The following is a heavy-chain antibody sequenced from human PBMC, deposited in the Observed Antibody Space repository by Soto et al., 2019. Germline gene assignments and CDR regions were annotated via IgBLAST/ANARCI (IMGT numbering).Heavy chain of an antibody. V-gene: IGHV4-31*03. CDR3: AVASGQRYSGSDVFDY. Sequence: QVQLQESGPGLVKPSQTLSLTCLVSGGSISSGTYSWNWIRQFPGKGLEWIGEITYSGSTYYNPALASRVTISMVTSKRQLSLRLTSVTAADTAMYYCAVASGQRYSGSDVFDYWGQGTQVTVSS. J-gene: IGHJ4*02. D-gene: IGHD5-12*01. CDR2: ITYSGST. CDR1: GGSISSGTYS.